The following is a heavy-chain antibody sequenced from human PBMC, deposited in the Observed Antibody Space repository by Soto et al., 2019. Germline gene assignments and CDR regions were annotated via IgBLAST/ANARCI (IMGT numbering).Heavy chain of an antibody. D-gene: IGHD2-2*01. CDR3: ARGVVVPAATGKAWFDP. CDR1: GYTFTSSG. V-gene: IGHV1-18*01. Sequence: ASVKVSCKASGYTFTSSGISWVRQAPGQGLEWMGWISAYNGNTNYAQKLQGRVSMTTDTSTSTAYMELRSLRSDDTAVYYCARGVVVPAATGKAWFDPWGQGTLGTASS. J-gene: IGHJ5*02. CDR2: ISAYNGNT.